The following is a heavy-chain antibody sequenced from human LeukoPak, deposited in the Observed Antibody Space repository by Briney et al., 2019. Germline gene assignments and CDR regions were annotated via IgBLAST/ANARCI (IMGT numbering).Heavy chain of an antibody. CDR3: ARPEYYYDSSGYLQFDY. D-gene: IGHD3-22*01. V-gene: IGHV5-51*03. Sequence: GESLKISCKGSGYSFTSYWIGWVRRMPGKGLEWMGIIYPGDSDTRYSPSFQGQVTISADKSISTAYLQWSSLKASDTAMYYCARPEYYYDSSGYLQFDYWGQGTLVTVSS. CDR2: IYPGDSDT. CDR1: GYSFTSYW. J-gene: IGHJ4*02.